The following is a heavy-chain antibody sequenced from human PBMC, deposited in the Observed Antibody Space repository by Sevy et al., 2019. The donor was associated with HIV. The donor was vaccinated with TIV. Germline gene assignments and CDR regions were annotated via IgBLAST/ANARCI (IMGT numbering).Heavy chain of an antibody. CDR3: AKSGYFYDTPLYDPYWYFDL. D-gene: IGHD3-22*01. CDR2: TSFDGSNE. Sequence: GGSLRLSCAASGFIFSSYDMHWVRQAPGKGLDWVAVTSFDGSNEYFADSVKGRFSISRDNSKNTLYLQMNSLRAEDSAVYYCAKSGYFYDTPLYDPYWYFDLWGRGTQVTDSS. CDR1: GFIFSSYD. V-gene: IGHV3-30*18. J-gene: IGHJ2*01.